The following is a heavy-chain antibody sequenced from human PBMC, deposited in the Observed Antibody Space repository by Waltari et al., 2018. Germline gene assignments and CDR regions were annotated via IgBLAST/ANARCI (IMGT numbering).Heavy chain of an antibody. D-gene: IGHD3-3*01. CDR3: ARDRSDFWSGYYGGGYYYYGMDV. CDR2: ISSSSSTI. J-gene: IGHJ6*02. V-gene: IGHV3-48*01. Sequence: EVQLVESGGGLVQPGGSLRLSCAASGFTFSSYSMNWVRQAPGTGLEWVSYISSSSSTIYYADSVKGRFTISRDNAKNSLYLQMNSLRAEDTAVYYCARDRSDFWSGYYGGGYYYYGMDVWGQGTTVTVSS. CDR1: GFTFSSYS.